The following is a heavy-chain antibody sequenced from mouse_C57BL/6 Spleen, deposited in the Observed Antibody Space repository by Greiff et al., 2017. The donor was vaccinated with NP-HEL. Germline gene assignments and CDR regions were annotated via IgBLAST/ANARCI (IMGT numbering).Heavy chain of an antibody. CDR2: ISSGGDDI. V-gene: IGHV5-9-1*02. D-gene: IGHD2-3*01. J-gene: IGHJ2*01. CDR1: GFTFSSYA. Sequence: EVKVVESGEGLVKPGGSLKLSCAASGFTFSSYAMSWVRQTPEKRLEWVAYISSGGDDIYYAATLKGRFTISRDKARDPLYLQMSSLKSEDTAMYYCTIDADGYLFDDGGQGTTLTVSS. CDR3: TIDADGYLFDD.